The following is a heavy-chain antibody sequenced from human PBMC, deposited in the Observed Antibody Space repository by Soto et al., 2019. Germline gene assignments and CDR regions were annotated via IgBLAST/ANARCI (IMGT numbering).Heavy chain of an antibody. CDR3: ATPTVTTLNAFQH. CDR2: IHYSGST. Sequence: PSETLSLTCTVSGGSISNYYWNWIRQSPGKGLEWIGYIHYSGSTYYNPSLKSRISISIDTSKNQFSLKLSSVTAADTVLFYGATPTVTTLNAFQHGGKGTLVTVPS. V-gene: IGHV4-59*08. D-gene: IGHD4-17*01. CDR1: GGSISNYY. J-gene: IGHJ1*01.